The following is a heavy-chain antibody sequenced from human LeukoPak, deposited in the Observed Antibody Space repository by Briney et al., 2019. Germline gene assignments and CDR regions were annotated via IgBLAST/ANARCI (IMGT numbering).Heavy chain of an antibody. D-gene: IGHD5-24*01. CDR1: GFTFTSSA. CDR2: IVVGSGNT. J-gene: IGHJ4*02. V-gene: IGHV1-58*01. Sequence: SVTVSFTASGFTFTSSAVQWVRQARGQRLEWIGWIVVGSGNTNYAQKFQERVTITRDMSTSTAYMELSSLRSEDTAVYYCAADRGGYNSGLLFDYWGQGTLVTVSS. CDR3: AADRGGYNSGLLFDY.